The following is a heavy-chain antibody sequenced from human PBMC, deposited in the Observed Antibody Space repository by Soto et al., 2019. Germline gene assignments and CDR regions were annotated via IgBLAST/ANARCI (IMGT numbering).Heavy chain of an antibody. V-gene: IGHV4-34*01. D-gene: IGHD3-10*01. CDR3: ARGPRGGYYYYYGMDV. Sequence: SETLSLTCAVYGGSFSGYYWSWIRQPPGKGLEWIGEINHSGSTNHNPSLKSRVTISVDTSKNQFSLKLSSVTAADTAVYYCARGPRGGYYYYYGMDVWGQGTTVT. CDR1: GGSFSGYY. J-gene: IGHJ6*02. CDR2: INHSGST.